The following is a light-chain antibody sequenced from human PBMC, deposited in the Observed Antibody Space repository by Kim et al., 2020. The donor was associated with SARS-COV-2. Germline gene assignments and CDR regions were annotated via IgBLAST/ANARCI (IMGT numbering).Light chain of an antibody. CDR1: QSVSSSY. Sequence: SLSPGERATLSCRASQSVSSSYLAWYQQKPGQAPRLLIYGASSRATGIPDRFSGSGSGTDFTLTISRLEPEDFAVYYCQQYGTSSTFGQGTKLEI. CDR3: QQYGTSST. V-gene: IGKV3-20*01. J-gene: IGKJ2*02. CDR2: GAS.